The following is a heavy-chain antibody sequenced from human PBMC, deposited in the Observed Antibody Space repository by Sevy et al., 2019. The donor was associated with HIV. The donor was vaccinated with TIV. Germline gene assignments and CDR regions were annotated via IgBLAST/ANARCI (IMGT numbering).Heavy chain of an antibody. CDR2: IKQDGSVR. J-gene: IGHJ6*02. V-gene: IGHV3-7*03. D-gene: IGHD2-15*01. CDR1: GFTISSYW. Sequence: GGSLRLSCAASGFTISSYWVTWVRQAPGQGLEWVANIKQDGSVRKYLDSVRGRFTISRDNARNSVYLEMNSLRAEDTAMYYCARVGYCRGGTCFSGFYYAMDVWGQGTTVTVSS. CDR3: ARVGYCRGGTCFSGFYYAMDV.